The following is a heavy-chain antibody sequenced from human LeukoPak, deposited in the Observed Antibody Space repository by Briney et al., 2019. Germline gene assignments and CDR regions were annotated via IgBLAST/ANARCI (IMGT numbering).Heavy chain of an antibody. CDR1: GGSINSHY. D-gene: IGHD3-16*01. Sequence: PSVTLSLICSVSGGSINSHYWSWVRQPPGKGLEWIGDISYSGSTNYNPSLKSRVTMSLDMSKNQFSLNLSSVTAADTAVYYCARDLGHCWGQGTLVTVSS. J-gene: IGHJ4*02. CDR2: ISYSGST. CDR3: ARDLGHC. V-gene: IGHV4-59*11.